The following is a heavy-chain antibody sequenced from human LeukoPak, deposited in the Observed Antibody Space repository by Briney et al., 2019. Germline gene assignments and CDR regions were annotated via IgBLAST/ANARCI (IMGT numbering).Heavy chain of an antibody. V-gene: IGHV3-23*01. J-gene: IGHJ6*02. CDR3: ARDAHTGSGTYWGGVDYYYGLDV. D-gene: IGHD3-10*01. CDR2: ISGSGGST. Sequence: GGSLRLSCATSGFTFSSYAMTWVRQAPGKGLEWVSAISGSGGSTYYADSVKDRFTISRDNSKNTLYLQMNSLRAEDTAVYYCARDAHTGSGTYWGGVDYYYGLDVWGQGTTVTVSS. CDR1: GFTFSSYA.